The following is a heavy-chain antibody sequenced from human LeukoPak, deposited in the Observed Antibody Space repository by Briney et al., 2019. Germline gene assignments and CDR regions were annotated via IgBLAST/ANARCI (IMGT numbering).Heavy chain of an antibody. D-gene: IGHD4-17*01. J-gene: IGHJ5*02. Sequence: GGSLRLSCAASGFTFSHYSMNWVRQAPGKGLEWVSYISSSSTIIYYADSVKGRFTISRDNSKNTLYLQMNSLRAEDTAVYYCARDRSYGDYDKWFDPWGQGTLVTVSS. V-gene: IGHV3-48*01. CDR3: ARDRSYGDYDKWFDP. CDR2: ISSSSTII. CDR1: GFTFSHYS.